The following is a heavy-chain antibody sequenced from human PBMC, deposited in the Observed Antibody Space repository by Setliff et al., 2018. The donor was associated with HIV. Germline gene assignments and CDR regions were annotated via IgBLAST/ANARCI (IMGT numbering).Heavy chain of an antibody. CDR1: GGSISSDTYH. CDR2: TYSSGST. D-gene: IGHD2-21*01. V-gene: IGHV4-61*09. CDR3: ATYAGNGGGKGY. J-gene: IGHJ4*02. Sequence: SETLSLTCPVSGGSISSDTYHYSWIRQPAGKGLEWIGQTYSSGSTKCNPSLKSRVTISVDTSKNQFSLTLSSVTAADTAMYYCATYAGNGGGKGYWGQGTLVTVSS.